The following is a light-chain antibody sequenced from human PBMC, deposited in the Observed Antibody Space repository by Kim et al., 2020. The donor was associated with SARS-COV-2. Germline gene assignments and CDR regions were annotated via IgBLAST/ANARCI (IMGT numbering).Light chain of an antibody. CDR2: EVS. Sequence: QSALTQPASVSGSPGQSITIPCTGTSSDVGSYNLVSWYQQHPGKAPKLMIYEVSKRPSGVSNRFSGSKSGNTASLTISGLQAEDEADYYCCSYVV. V-gene: IGLV2-23*02. CDR1: SSDVGSYNL. CDR3: CSYVV. J-gene: IGLJ2*01.